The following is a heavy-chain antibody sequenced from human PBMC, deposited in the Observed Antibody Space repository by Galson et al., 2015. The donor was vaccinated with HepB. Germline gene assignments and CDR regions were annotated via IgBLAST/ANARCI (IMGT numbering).Heavy chain of an antibody. J-gene: IGHJ5*02. D-gene: IGHD5-12*01. Sequence: SVKVSCKASGYTFTSYGISWVRQAPGQGLEWMGWISAYNGNTNYAQKLQGRVTMTTDTSTSTAYMELRSLRSDDTAVYYCARDRDIVATSSGLDWFDPWGQGTLVTVSS. V-gene: IGHV1-18*04. CDR3: ARDRDIVATSSGLDWFDP. CDR2: ISAYNGNT. CDR1: GYTFTSYG.